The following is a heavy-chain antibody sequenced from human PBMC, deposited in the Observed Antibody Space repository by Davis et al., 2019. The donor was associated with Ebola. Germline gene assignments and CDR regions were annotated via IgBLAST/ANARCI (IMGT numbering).Heavy chain of an antibody. CDR3: ARDRTLMAAAGDFQH. J-gene: IGHJ1*01. D-gene: IGHD6-13*01. CDR1: GFTLSGYD. CDR2: IWDAGSNT. Sequence: GGSLRLSCAASGFTLSGYDMNWVRQAPGKGLQWVAVIWDAGSNTYYADSVKGRLTISRDNSKNTLFLQMNSLRAEDTAVYYCARDRTLMAAAGDFQHWGQGTLVTVSS. V-gene: IGHV3-30*19.